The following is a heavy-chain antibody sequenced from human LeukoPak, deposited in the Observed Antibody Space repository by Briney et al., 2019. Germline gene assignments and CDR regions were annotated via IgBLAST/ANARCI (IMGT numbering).Heavy chain of an antibody. J-gene: IGHJ5*02. CDR2: ISSSSSYI. CDR1: GFTFSSYS. CDR3: ARHGPSYGSGNYVSEP. D-gene: IGHD3-10*01. Sequence: PGGSLRLSCAASGFTFSSYSMNWVRQAPGKGLEWVSSISSSSSYIYYADSVKGRFTISRDNAKNSLYLQMNSLRAEDTAVYYCARHGPSYGSGNYVSEPWSQGTLVTVSS. V-gene: IGHV3-21*01.